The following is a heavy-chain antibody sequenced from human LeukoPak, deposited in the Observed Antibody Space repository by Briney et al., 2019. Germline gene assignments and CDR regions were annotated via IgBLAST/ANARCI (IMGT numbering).Heavy chain of an antibody. CDR3: AREPGTPNYYDSTAGMDV. D-gene: IGHD3-22*01. J-gene: IGHJ6*02. Sequence: SETLSLTCTVSGGSISSCYWSWIRQPAGKGLEWIGRIYTSGSTNYNPSLKSRVTMSVDTSKNQFSLKLSSVTAADTAVYYCAREPGTPNYYDSTAGMDVWGQGTTVTVSS. V-gene: IGHV4-4*07. CDR2: IYTSGST. CDR1: GGSISSCY.